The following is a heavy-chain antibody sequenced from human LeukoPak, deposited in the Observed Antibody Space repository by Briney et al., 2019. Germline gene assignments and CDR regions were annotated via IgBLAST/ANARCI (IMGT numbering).Heavy chain of an antibody. CDR3: ARDRVVVTATWFDP. J-gene: IGHJ5*02. CDR2: IIPILGIA. V-gene: IGHV1-69*04. CDR1: GGTFISYA. D-gene: IGHD2-21*02. Sequence: SVKVSCKASGGTFISYAISWVRQAPGQGLEWMGRIIPILGIANYAQKFQGRVTITADKSTSTAYMELSSLRSEDTAVYYCARDRVVVTATWFDPWGQGTLVTVSS.